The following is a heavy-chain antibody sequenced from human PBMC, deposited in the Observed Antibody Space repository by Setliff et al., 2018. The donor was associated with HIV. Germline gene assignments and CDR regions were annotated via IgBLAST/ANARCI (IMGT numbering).Heavy chain of an antibody. CDR3: SRGLGRWPYLIGS. V-gene: IGHV3-49*03. Sequence: GGSLRLSCTASGFRFGDYAMSWFRQAPGKGPEWVGFIRSKAYGGTKEYAMSVKGRFTISRDDSKSIAYLQMNSLKTEDTAVYYCSRGLGRWPYLIGSWGQGTLVTVSS. CDR1: GFRFGDYA. J-gene: IGHJ5*02. D-gene: IGHD3-16*01. CDR2: IRSKAYGGTK.